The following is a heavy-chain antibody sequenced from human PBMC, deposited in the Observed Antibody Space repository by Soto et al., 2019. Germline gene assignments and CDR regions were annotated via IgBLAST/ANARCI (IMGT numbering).Heavy chain of an antibody. Sequence: GGSLRLSCAASGFTFSSYAMHWVRQAPGKGLEWVAVISYDGSNKYYADSVKGRFTISRDNSKNTLYLQMNSLRAEDTAVYYCTPDVGVTIFGVGTTRMNYYYYGMDVWGQGTTVTVSS. CDR3: TPDVGVTIFGVGTTRMNYYYYGMDV. CDR1: GFTFSSYA. D-gene: IGHD3-3*01. V-gene: IGHV3-30-3*01. CDR2: ISYDGSNK. J-gene: IGHJ6*02.